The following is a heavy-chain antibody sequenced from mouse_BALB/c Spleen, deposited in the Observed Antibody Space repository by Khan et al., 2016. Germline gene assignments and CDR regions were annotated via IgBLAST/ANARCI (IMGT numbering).Heavy chain of an antibody. CDR2: INTHSGVP. CDR1: GYTFTTAG. J-gene: IGHJ4*01. CDR3: ARNYDGSIDY. V-gene: IGHV9-4*02. Sequence: QIQLVQSGPELKKPGETVRISCKASGYTFTTAGMQWVQKMPGKGLKWIGWINTHSGVPKYAEDFKGRFAFSLETSASTAYLQISNLKNEDTATYFCARNYDGSIDYWCQGTSVTVSS. D-gene: IGHD2-3*01.